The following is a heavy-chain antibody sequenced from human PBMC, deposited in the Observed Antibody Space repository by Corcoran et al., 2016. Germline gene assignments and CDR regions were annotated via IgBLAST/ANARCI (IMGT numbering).Heavy chain of an antibody. D-gene: IGHD1-26*01. V-gene: IGHV1-2*02. CDR2: INPNSGGT. J-gene: IGHJ6*02. CDR1: GYTCTGYY. Sequence: QVQLVQSGAEVKKPGASVKVSCNASGYTCTGYYMQWVRQAPGPGHEWMGWINPNSGGTNYAQKFPGRVTMSRDTSISTVYKELSRLRSDDTAVYFCARVHKWYYGMDVWGQATTVTVSS. CDR3: ARVHKWYYGMDV.